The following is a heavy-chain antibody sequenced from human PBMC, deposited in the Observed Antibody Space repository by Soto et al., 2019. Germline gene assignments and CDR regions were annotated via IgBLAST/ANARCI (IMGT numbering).Heavy chain of an antibody. CDR1: GYTFTSYD. J-gene: IGHJ4*02. V-gene: IGHV1-8*01. CDR2: MNPNSGNT. D-gene: IGHD6-25*01. Sequence: ASVKVSCKASGYTFTSYDINWVRQATGQGLEWMGWMNPNSGNTGYAQKFQGRVTMTRNTSISTAYMELSSLRSEDTAVYYCARMSSEYFAARTLQAGAPTDYWGQGTLVTVSS. CDR3: ARMSSEYFAARTLQAGAPTDY.